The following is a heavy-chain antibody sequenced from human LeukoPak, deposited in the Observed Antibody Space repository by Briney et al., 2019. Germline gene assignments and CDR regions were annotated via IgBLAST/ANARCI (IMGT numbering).Heavy chain of an antibody. Sequence: GASVKVSCKASGDTFTSYYMHWVRQAPGQGLEWMGIINPSGGSTSYAQKLQGRVTMTTDTSTSTAYMELRSLRSDDTAVYYCARGSIDAFDIWGQGTMVTVSS. CDR2: INPSGGST. CDR3: ARGSIDAFDI. D-gene: IGHD6-6*01. V-gene: IGHV1-46*01. CDR1: GDTFTSYY. J-gene: IGHJ3*02.